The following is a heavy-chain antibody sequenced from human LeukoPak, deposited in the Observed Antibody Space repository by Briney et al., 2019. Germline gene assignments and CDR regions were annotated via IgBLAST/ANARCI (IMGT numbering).Heavy chain of an antibody. CDR1: GYSISSGYY. CDR3: ARDSFYYGSGSYYNQGWFDP. J-gene: IGHJ5*02. V-gene: IGHV4-38-2*02. CDR2: IYHSGST. D-gene: IGHD3-10*01. Sequence: KPSETLSLTCAVSGYSISSGYYWGWIRQPPGKGLEWIGSIYHSGSTYYNPSLKSRVTISVDTSKNQFSLKLSSVTAADTAVYYCARDSFYYGSGSYYNQGWFDPWGQGTLVTVSS.